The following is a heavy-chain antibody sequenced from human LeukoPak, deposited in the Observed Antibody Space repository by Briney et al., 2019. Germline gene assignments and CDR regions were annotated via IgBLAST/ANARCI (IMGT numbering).Heavy chain of an antibody. CDR1: GGSISSSTYF. CDR3: ARHGWGLGVD. V-gene: IGHV4-39*07. D-gene: IGHD2-2*03. J-gene: IGHJ4*02. Sequence: SETLSLTCTVSGGSISSSTYFWGWIRQPPGKGLEWIGSIYYSGSTYYSPSLESRVTISVDTSKTQFSLKLSSVTAADSAVYYCARHGWGLGVDWGQGTLVTVSS. CDR2: IYYSGST.